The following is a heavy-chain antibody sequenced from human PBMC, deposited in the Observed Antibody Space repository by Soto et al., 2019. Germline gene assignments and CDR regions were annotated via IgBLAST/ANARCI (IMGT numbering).Heavy chain of an antibody. CDR2: INHSGST. D-gene: IGHD2-2*02. CDR3: ARGLLLPAAIAMSRWPQYYYYYMDV. J-gene: IGHJ6*03. V-gene: IGHV4-34*01. Sequence: SETLSLTCAVYGGSFSGYYWSWIRQPPGKGLEWIGEINHSGSTNYNPSLKSRVTISVDTSKNQFSLKLGSVTAADTAVYYCARGLLLPAAIAMSRWPQYYYYYMDVWGKGTTVTVSS. CDR1: GGSFSGYY.